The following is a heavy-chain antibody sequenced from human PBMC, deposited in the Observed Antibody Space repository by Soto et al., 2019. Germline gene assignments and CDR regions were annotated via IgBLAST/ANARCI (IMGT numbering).Heavy chain of an antibody. CDR3: ARGSISGYCSGGSCYPNNWFDP. Sequence: SETLSLTCTVSGGSISSGGYYWSWIRQHPGKGLEWIGYIYYSGSTYYNPSLKSRVTISVDTSKNQFSLKLSSVTAADTAVYYCARGSISGYCSGGSCYPNNWFDPWGQGTLVTVPQ. D-gene: IGHD2-15*01. J-gene: IGHJ5*02. CDR2: IYYSGST. CDR1: GGSISSGGYY. V-gene: IGHV4-31*03.